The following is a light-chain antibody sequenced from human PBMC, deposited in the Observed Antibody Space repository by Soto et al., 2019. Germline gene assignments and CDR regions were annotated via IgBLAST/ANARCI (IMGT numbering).Light chain of an antibody. CDR2: WAS. CDR3: QQYFSSPFT. CDR1: RSILSSSNNKNY. Sequence: DIVMTQSPDSLAGALGERATMNCKSSRSILSSSNNKNYLAWYQQKPGQPPTLLIYWASTRQSGVPERFSGSGSGTDFTLTISSLQAEDVGVYFCQQYFSSPFTFGPGTKVDIK. V-gene: IGKV4-1*01. J-gene: IGKJ3*01.